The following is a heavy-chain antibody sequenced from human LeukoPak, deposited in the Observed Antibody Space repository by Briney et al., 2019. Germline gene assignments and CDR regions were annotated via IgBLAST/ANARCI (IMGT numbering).Heavy chain of an antibody. J-gene: IGHJ4*02. D-gene: IGHD3-9*01. CDR1: GYTFTGYY. V-gene: IGHV1-2*02. CDR2: INPNSGGT. CDR3: ARAVLPYDILTAFDY. Sequence: AASVKVSCKASGYTFTGYYMHWVRQAPGQGLEWMGWINPNSGGTNYAQKFQGRVTMTRDTSISTAYMELSRLRSDDTAVYYCARAVLPYDILTAFDYWGQGTLVTVSS.